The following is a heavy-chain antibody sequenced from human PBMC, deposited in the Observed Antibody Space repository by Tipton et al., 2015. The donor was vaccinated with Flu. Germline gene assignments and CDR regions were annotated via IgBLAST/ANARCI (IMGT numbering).Heavy chain of an antibody. CDR2: INQDGSQS. CDR3: ARAWAAVGSA. CDR1: GFNLSPYW. V-gene: IGHV3-7*01. D-gene: IGHD6-13*01. J-gene: IGHJ5*02. Sequence: SLRLSCVASGFNLSPYWVAWVRQAPGKGLEWVANINQDGSQSYYLDSVKGRFFISRDNAKNSAFLQMNSLRSDDTAIYFCARAWAAVGSAWGQGTLVTVSS.